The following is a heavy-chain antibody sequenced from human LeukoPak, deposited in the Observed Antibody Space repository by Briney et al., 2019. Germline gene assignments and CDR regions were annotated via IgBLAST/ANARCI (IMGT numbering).Heavy chain of an antibody. D-gene: IGHD4-17*01. V-gene: IGHV3-43*02. J-gene: IGHJ6*02. CDR2: ISGDSGST. CDR1: GFTFDDYA. Sequence: GGSLRLSCAASGFTFDDYAMHWVRQAPGKGLEWVSLISGDSGSTYYADSVKGRFTISRDNSKNSLYLQMDSLRTEDTALYYCAKDMAYGDRSQWNYYYYGMDVWGQGTTVTISS. CDR3: AKDMAYGDRSQWNYYYYGMDV.